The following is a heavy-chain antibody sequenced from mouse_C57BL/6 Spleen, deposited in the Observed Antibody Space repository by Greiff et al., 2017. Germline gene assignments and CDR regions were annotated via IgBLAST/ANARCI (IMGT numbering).Heavy chain of an antibody. CDR1: GFTFSDYY. CDR3: AREGGYYSNGYAMDY. V-gene: IGHV5-16*01. Sequence: EVQLVESEGGLVQPGSSMKLSCTASGFTFSDYYMAWVRQVPEKGLEWVANINYDGSSTYYLDSLKSRFIISRDNAKNILYLQMSSLKSEDTATYYCAREGGYYSNGYAMDYWGQGTSVTVSS. J-gene: IGHJ4*01. CDR2: INYDGSST. D-gene: IGHD2-5*01.